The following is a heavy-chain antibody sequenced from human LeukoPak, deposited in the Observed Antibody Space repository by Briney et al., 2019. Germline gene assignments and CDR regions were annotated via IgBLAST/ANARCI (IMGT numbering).Heavy chain of an antibody. CDR1: GFTFSTYA. CDR2: ISYDESNK. Sequence: PGRSLRLSCAASGFTFSTYAMHWVRQAPGKGLEWVAVISYDESNKYYADSVKGRFTISRDNSKNTLYLQMDSLRADDTAVYYCAKGESITSAWFDSWGQGTLVTVSS. V-gene: IGHV3-30-3*01. D-gene: IGHD5-24*01. J-gene: IGHJ5*01. CDR3: AKGESITSAWFDS.